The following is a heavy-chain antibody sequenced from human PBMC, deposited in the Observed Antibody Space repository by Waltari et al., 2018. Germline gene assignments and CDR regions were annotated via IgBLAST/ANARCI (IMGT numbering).Heavy chain of an antibody. V-gene: IGHV4-4*07. CDR3: ARVVVPASIRGWFDP. CDR1: GGSISSYY. Sequence: QVQLQESGPGLVKPSETLSLTCTVSGGSISSYYWSWIRQPAGKGLEWIGRIYTSGSTNSNPSRKGRVTMSVDTSKNQFSLKLSSVTAADTAVYYCARVVVPASIRGWFDPWGQGTLVTVSS. D-gene: IGHD2-2*01. CDR2: IYTSGST. J-gene: IGHJ5*02.